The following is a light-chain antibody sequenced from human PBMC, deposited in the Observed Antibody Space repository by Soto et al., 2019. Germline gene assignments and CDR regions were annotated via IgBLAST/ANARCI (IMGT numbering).Light chain of an antibody. V-gene: IGLV2-23*03. J-gene: IGLJ3*02. Sequence: QSALTQPASVSGSPGQSITISCTGTSSDVGSYNLVSWYQQHPGKAPKLMIYEGSTRPSGVSNRFSGSKSGNTASLTISGLQAEDEADYYCCSYAGSSTFWVFGGGTKVTVL. CDR1: SSDVGSYNL. CDR2: EGS. CDR3: CSYAGSSTFWV.